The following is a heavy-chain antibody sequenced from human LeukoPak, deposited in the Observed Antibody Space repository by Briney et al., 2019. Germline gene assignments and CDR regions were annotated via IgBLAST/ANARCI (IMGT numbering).Heavy chain of an antibody. Sequence: SETLSLTCTVSGGSIKRGTYYWIWIRQPAGKGLEWIGRISTGGNTNYNPSLKSRVTISIDTSKNQFSLKLTSVTAADTAVYYCARHLYSHDYDYWGQGTLVTVSS. CDR3: ARHLYSHDYDY. CDR1: GGSIKRGTYY. D-gene: IGHD5-18*01. V-gene: IGHV4-61*02. J-gene: IGHJ4*02. CDR2: ISTGGNT.